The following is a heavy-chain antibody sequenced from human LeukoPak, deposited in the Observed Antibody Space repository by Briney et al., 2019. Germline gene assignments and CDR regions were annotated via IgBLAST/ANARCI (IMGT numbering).Heavy chain of an antibody. CDR2: INHSGST. V-gene: IGHV4-34*01. CDR3: ASGSSSVWFDP. D-gene: IGHD6-6*01. Sequence: SETLSPTCAVYGGSFSGYYWSWIRQPPVKGLEWIGEINHSGSTNYNPSLKSRVTISVDASKNQFSLKLSSVTAADTAVYYCASGSSSVWFDPWGQGTLVTVSS. CDR1: GGSFSGYY. J-gene: IGHJ5*02.